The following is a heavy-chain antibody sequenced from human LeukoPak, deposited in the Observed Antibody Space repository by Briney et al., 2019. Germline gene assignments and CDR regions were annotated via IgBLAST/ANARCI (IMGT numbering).Heavy chain of an antibody. CDR1: GYTFTSYD. J-gene: IGHJ5*02. CDR3: ARGYDYGSGTINWFDP. CDR2: MNPNSGNT. V-gene: IGHV1-8*01. Sequence: ASVKVSCKASGYTFTSYDINWVRQATGQGLEWMGWMNPNSGNTGYAQKFQGRVTMTRNTSISTAYMELSSLRSEDTAVYYRARGYDYGSGTINWFDPWGQGTLVTVSS. D-gene: IGHD3-10*01.